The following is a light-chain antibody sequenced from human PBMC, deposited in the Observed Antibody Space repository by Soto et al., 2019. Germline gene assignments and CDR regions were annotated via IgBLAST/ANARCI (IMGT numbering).Light chain of an antibody. CDR2: DVS. CDR3: QQYDYSRT. CDR1: QNISTS. V-gene: IGKV1-5*01. Sequence: DIQLTQSPSTLSASVGDSVTITCRASQNISTSLAWYQHKPGKAPKLLMFDVSNLESGVPSRFSGSGSGTEFTLTISSLHSDEFATYYCQQYDYSRTFGQGTKVDIK. J-gene: IGKJ1*01.